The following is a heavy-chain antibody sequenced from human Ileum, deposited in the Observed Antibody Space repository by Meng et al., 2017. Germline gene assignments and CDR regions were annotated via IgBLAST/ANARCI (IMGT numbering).Heavy chain of an antibody. CDR1: GGAFSVYY. CDR2: IDHSGST. CDR3: ARGGGPRAYYFDY. D-gene: IGHD3-10*01. J-gene: IGHJ4*02. Sequence: VQLQSLGAGLLKPADTLSPPCAFYGGAFSVYYCGWIRQPPGKGLEWIGDIDHSGSTNYNPSLKSRVTISVDTSKNQFSLNLNSVTAADTAVYYCARGGGPRAYYFDYWGQGALVTVSS. V-gene: IGHV4-34*01.